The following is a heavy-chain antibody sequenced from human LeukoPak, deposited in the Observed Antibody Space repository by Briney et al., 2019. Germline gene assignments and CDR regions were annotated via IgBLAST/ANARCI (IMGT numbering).Heavy chain of an antibody. Sequence: SETLSLTCTVSGGSISSSSYYWGWIRQPPGKGLEWIGSIYYSGSTYYNPSLKSRVTISVDTSKNQFSLKLSSVTAADTAVYYCARGLVDSSSHNARNDAFDIWGQGTMVTVSS. J-gene: IGHJ3*02. D-gene: IGHD6-13*01. V-gene: IGHV4-39*07. CDR1: GGSISSSSYY. CDR3: ARGLVDSSSHNARNDAFDI. CDR2: IYYSGST.